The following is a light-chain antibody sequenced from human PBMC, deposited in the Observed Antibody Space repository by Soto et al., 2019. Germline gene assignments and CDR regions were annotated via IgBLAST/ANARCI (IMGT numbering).Light chain of an antibody. Sequence: EIVMTHSPATLSVSPGEIVTLSFRASQSLTRNLAWYQHKPGQSPRLLIYGASARATGIPDRFSGGGSGTDFTLTISRLEPEDFAVYYCQQYGSSGTFGQGTKVDIK. CDR2: GAS. J-gene: IGKJ1*01. CDR1: QSLTRN. V-gene: IGKV3-20*01. CDR3: QQYGSSGT.